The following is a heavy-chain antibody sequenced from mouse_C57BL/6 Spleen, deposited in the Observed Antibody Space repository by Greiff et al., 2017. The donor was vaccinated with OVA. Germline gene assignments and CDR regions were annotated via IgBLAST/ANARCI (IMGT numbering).Heavy chain of an antibody. CDR1: GYTFTSYW. CDR2: IDPSDSYT. Sequence: VQLQQPGAELVRPGTSVTLSCKASGYTFTSYWMHWVKQRPGQGLEWIGVIDPSDSYTNYNQKFKGKATLTVDTSSSTAYMQLSSLTSEDSAVYYCARYYYGSSYPFAYWGQGTLVTVSA. D-gene: IGHD1-1*01. V-gene: IGHV1-59*01. J-gene: IGHJ3*01. CDR3: ARYYYGSSYPFAY.